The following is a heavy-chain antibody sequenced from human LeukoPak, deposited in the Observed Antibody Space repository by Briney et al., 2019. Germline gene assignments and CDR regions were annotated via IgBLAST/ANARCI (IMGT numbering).Heavy chain of an antibody. CDR2: IYYSGST. J-gene: IGHJ4*02. V-gene: IGHV4-31*03. Sequence: SETLSLTCTVSGGSISSGGYYWSWIRQHPGKGLEWIGYIYYSGSTYYNPSLKSRVTISVGTSKNQFSLKLSSVTAADAAVYYCALVGARRVSFDYWGQGTLVTVSS. CDR3: ALVGARRVSFDY. D-gene: IGHD1-26*01. CDR1: GGSISSGGYY.